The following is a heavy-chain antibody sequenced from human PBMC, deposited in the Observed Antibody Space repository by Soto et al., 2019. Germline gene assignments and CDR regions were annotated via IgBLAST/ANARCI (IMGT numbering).Heavy chain of an antibody. CDR1: GYSFTSYW. D-gene: IGHD6-13*01. CDR2: IYPGDSDT. V-gene: IGHV5-51*01. J-gene: IGHJ6*02. Sequence: HGESLKISCKGSGYSFTSYWIGWVRQMPGKGLEWMGIIYPGDSDTRYSPSFQGQVTISADKSFSTAYLQWSSLKASDTAMYYCARTAAAGKYYYGVDVWGQGTTVTVSS. CDR3: ARTAAAGKYYYGVDV.